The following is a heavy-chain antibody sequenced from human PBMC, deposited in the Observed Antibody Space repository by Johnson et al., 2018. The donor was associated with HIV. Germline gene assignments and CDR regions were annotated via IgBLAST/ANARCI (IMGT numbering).Heavy chain of an antibody. CDR2: ISWNSGRI. CDR1: GFTFDDHA. D-gene: IGHD6-13*01. J-gene: IGHJ3*02. CDR3: ARYSSSSRDTFDI. V-gene: IGHV3-9*01. Sequence: VQLVESGGGLVQPGRSLRLSCAASGFTFDDHALHWVRQAPGKGLEWVSGISWNSGRIGYADSVKGRFTISRDNAKNSLYLQMNSLRAEDTAVYYCARYSSSSRDTFDIWGQGTMVTVSS.